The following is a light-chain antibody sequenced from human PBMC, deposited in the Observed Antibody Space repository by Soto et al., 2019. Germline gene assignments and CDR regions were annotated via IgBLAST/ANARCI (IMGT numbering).Light chain of an antibody. J-gene: IGLJ2*01. CDR1: SSDIGGYNY. CDR2: EVS. Sequence: QSALTQPPSANGSPGQSVTISCTGTSSDIGGYNYVSWYQQHPGKAPKLTIYEVSKRPSGVPDRFSGSKSGNTASLTVSGLQAEDEADYYCSSYAGSNVVFGGGTQLTVL. V-gene: IGLV2-8*01. CDR3: SSYAGSNVV.